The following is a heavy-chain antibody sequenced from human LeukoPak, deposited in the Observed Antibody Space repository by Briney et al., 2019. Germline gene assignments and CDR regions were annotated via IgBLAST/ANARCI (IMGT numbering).Heavy chain of an antibody. V-gene: IGHV4-34*08. CDR3: TGITVAYDY. D-gene: IGHD3-10*01. CDR1: GVTFNDDY. CDR2: INHSRYT. J-gene: IGHJ4*02. Sequence: SETLSLTSALSGVTFNDDYWTWVRQTPGKGLEWIGEINHSRYTNDSPSLKSRVTLSIDTSRKQFSLNLRSVTVAGTGIYYCTGITVAYDYWGQGTLVTVSS.